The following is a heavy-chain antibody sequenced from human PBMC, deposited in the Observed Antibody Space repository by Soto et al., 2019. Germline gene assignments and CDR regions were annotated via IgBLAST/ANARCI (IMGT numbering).Heavy chain of an antibody. D-gene: IGHD3-22*01. J-gene: IGHJ5*02. CDR2: IIPIVETP. CDR3: ARLSRPNYYDTSGFFKDNWFDP. Sequence: SVKVSCKASGGTFNSYDINWVRQAPGQGLEWMGGIIPIVETPKYAQKFQGRVTITADESTNTVYMELSSLRSEDTAMYYCARLSRPNYYDTSGFFKDNWFDPWGQGTLVTVS. V-gene: IGHV1-69*13. CDR1: GGTFNSYD.